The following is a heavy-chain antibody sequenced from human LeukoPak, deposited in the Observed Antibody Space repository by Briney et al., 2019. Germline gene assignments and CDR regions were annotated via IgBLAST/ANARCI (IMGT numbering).Heavy chain of an antibody. V-gene: IGHV1-46*01. J-gene: IGHJ4*02. CDR1: GYTFTSYY. CDR2: INPSGGST. Sequence: ASVKVSCKASGYTFTSYYMHWVRQAPGQGLEWMGIINPSGGSTSYAQKFQGRVTMTRDTSTSTVYMELSSLRSEDTAVYYCARETGITFGGGAFDYWGQGTLVTVSS. CDR3: ARETGITFGGGAFDY. D-gene: IGHD3-16*01.